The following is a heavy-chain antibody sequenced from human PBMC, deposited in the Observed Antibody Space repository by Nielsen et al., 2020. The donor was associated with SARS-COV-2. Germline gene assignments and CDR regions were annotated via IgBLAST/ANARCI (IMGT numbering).Heavy chain of an antibody. Sequence: GESLKISCAASGFTFDDYGMAWVRQAPGKGLEWVSGTNWIGGNTGYADSVKGRFTVSRDNARDTLSLQMNSLSVEDTAVYYCVRVRDDGHYYDTGPFDDWGQGALVTVSS. D-gene: IGHD3-22*01. CDR2: TNWIGGNT. CDR3: VRVRDDGHYYDTGPFDD. J-gene: IGHJ4*02. CDR1: GFTFDDYG. V-gene: IGHV3-20*04.